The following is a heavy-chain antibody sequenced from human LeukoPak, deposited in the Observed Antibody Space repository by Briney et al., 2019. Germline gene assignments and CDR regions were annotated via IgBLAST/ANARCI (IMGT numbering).Heavy chain of an antibody. V-gene: IGHV4-34*01. D-gene: IGHD3-22*01. CDR1: GGSFSGYY. J-gene: IGHJ3*02. CDR3: VGDDSSGYYTGRAFDI. Sequence: SETLSLTCAVYGGSFSGYYWSWIRQPPGKGLEWIGEINHSGITDYNPSLRSRVTISVDTSKNQFSLKLSSVTAADTAIYYCVGDDSSGYYTGRAFDIWGQGTMVTVSS. CDR2: INHSGIT.